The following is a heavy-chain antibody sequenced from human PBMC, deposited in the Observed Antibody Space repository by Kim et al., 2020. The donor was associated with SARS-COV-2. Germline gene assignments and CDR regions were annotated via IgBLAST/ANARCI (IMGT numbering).Heavy chain of an antibody. CDR1: GFTFDTYA. J-gene: IGHJ6*02. V-gene: IGHV3-23*01. Sequence: GGSLRLSCVASGFTFDTYAMSWVRQATGKGLQWVSVISGNGVNKFYADSVRGRFTISRDNSKHTVYLQMNSLRDEDTALYYCAKVVVMDGYNYSYYYGMDVWGQGNEVTVPS. CDR2: ISGNGVNK. CDR3: AKVVVMDGYNYSYYYGMDV. D-gene: IGHD3-22*01.